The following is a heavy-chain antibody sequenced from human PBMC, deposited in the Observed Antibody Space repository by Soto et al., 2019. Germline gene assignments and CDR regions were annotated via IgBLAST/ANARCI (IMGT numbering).Heavy chain of an antibody. CDR3: ARTYYYDSSGYLV. Sequence: QVQLVESGGGVVQPGRSLRLSCAASGFTFSSYGMHWVRQAPGKGLEWVAVISYDGSNKYYADSVKGRFTISRDNSKNTLYLQMNSLRAEDTAVYYCARTYYYDSSGYLVWGQGPLVTVSS. CDR1: GFTFSSYG. J-gene: IGHJ4*02. CDR2: ISYDGSNK. V-gene: IGHV3-30*03. D-gene: IGHD3-22*01.